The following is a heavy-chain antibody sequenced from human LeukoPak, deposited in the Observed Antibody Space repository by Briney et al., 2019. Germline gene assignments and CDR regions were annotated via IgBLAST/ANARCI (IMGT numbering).Heavy chain of an antibody. D-gene: IGHD3-16*01. CDR2: IYYSGSS. CDR1: GGSISSSSYF. CDR3: VRLGEWQLSYFDY. V-gene: IGHV4-39*01. Sequence: PSETLSLTCTVSGGSISSSSYFWGWIRQPPGKGLEWIGSIYYSGSSYYNPSLKSRLTISVDTSKNQFSLKLSSVTAADTAVYYCVRLGEWQLSYFDYWGQGTPVTVSS. J-gene: IGHJ4*02.